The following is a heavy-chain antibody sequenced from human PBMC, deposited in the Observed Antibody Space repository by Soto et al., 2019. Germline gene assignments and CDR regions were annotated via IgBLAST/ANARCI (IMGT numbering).Heavy chain of an antibody. Sequence: GGSLRLSCAASGFTFSNAWMNWVRQAPGKGLEWVGRIKSKTDGGTTDYAAPVKGRFTISRDDSKNTLYLQMNSLRAEDTAVYYCANLPAALYYYYMDVWGKGTTVTVSS. CDR2: IKSKTDGGTT. V-gene: IGHV3-15*07. CDR3: ANLPAALYYYYMDV. CDR1: GFTFSNAW. J-gene: IGHJ6*03. D-gene: IGHD2-2*01.